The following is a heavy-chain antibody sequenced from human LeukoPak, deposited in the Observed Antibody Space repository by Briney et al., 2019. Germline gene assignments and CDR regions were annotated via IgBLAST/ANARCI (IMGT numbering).Heavy chain of an antibody. J-gene: IGHJ6*03. V-gene: IGHV3-7*01. CDR1: GFTFSDYW. CDR2: IRKDGIEK. D-gene: IGHD3-9*01. Sequence: GGSLRLSCAASGFTFSDYWMNWVRQAPGKGLEWVANIRKDGIEKYYVDSMKGRFTVSRDNAKNSLYLQMNSLRVEDTAVYYCARDRYPYDDVLTGYYSFKYIDVWGKGTTVTVSS. CDR3: ARDRYPYDDVLTGYYSFKYIDV.